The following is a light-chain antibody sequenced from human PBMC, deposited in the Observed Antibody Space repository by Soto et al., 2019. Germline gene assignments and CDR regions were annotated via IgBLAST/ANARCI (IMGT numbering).Light chain of an antibody. CDR3: QHYGNTPPSVT. Sequence: EIVLTQSPGTLSLSPGERATLSCRASQGVSSNYLAWYQQKSGQAPRLLLYGTSSRATGIPERFSGSGSGTDFTLTISRLEPEDFAVYYCQHYGNTPPSVTFGPGTKVDIK. CDR2: GTS. CDR1: QGVSSNY. J-gene: IGKJ3*01. V-gene: IGKV3-20*01.